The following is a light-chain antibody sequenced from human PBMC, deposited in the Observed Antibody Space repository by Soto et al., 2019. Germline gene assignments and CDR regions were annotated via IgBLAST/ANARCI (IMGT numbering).Light chain of an antibody. V-gene: IGLV2-8*01. CDR3: SSYAGSNNFDYMV. Sequence: QSALTQPPSASGSPGQSVTISCTGTSSDVGGYNYVSWYQQHPGKAPKLMIYEVSKRPSGVPDRFSGSKSGNTASLTVSGLQAEDEADYYCSSYAGSNNFDYMVFGGGTKLTVL. CDR1: SSDVGGYNY. CDR2: EVS. J-gene: IGLJ2*01.